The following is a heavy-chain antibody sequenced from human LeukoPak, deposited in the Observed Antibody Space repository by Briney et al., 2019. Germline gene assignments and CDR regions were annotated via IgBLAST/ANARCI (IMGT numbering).Heavy chain of an antibody. J-gene: IGHJ4*02. CDR2: IWDDGSNK. CDR3: ARDTYCSSTSCYSLFDY. Sequence: GGSLRLSCAASGFTFSSYGMHWVRQAPGKGLEWVAVIWDDGSNKYYADSVKGRFTISRDNSKNTLYLQMNSLRAEDTAVYYCARDTYCSSTSCYSLFDYWGQGTLVTVSS. CDR1: GFTFSSYG. D-gene: IGHD2-2*01. V-gene: IGHV3-33*01.